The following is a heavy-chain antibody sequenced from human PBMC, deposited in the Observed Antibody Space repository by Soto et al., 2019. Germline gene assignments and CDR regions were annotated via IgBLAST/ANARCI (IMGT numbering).Heavy chain of an antibody. CDR3: AKDGRFGEGGYYDFWSGYYTGYYYYGMDV. J-gene: IGHJ6*02. V-gene: IGHV3-30*18. D-gene: IGHD3-3*01. CDR2: ISYDGSNK. CDR1: GFTFSSYG. Sequence: PGGSLRLSCAASGFTFSSYGMHWVRQAPGKGLEWVAVISYDGSNKYYADSVKGRFTISRDNSKNTLYLQMNSLRAEDTAVYYCAKDGRFGEGGYYDFWSGYYTGYYYYGMDVWGQGTTVTVSS.